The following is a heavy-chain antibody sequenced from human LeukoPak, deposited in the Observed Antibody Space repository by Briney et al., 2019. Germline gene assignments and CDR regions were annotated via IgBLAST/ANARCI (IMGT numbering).Heavy chain of an antibody. D-gene: IGHD6-13*01. CDR1: GYTFTGYY. Sequence: GASVKVSCKASGYTFTGYYMHWVRQAPGQGLEWMGIINPSGGSTSYAQKFQGRVTMTRDTSTSTVYMELSSVRSEDTVVYYGAKQQLVQSWYWFDPWGQGTLDTVSS. V-gene: IGHV1-46*03. CDR3: AKQQLVQSWYWFDP. CDR2: INPSGGST. J-gene: IGHJ5*02.